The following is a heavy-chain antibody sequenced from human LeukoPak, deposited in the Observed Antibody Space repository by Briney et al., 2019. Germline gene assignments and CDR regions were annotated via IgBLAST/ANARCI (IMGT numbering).Heavy chain of an antibody. CDR2: IIPIFGTA. Sequence: ASVKVSCKASGGTFSSYAISWVRQAPGQGLEWMGGIIPIFGTANYAQKFQGRVTITTDESTSTAYMELSSLRSEDTAVYYCARDGSIVDTAMAGYGYWGQGTLVTVSS. CDR3: ARDGSIVDTAMAGYGY. J-gene: IGHJ4*02. CDR1: GGTFSSYA. V-gene: IGHV1-69*05. D-gene: IGHD5-18*01.